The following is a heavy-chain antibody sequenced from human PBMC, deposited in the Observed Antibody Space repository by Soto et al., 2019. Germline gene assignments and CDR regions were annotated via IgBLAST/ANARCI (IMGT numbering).Heavy chain of an antibody. CDR1: GGSISSGDYY. V-gene: IGHV4-30-4*01. CDR3: ARELRSITIFGVVAGTFDI. D-gene: IGHD3-3*01. J-gene: IGHJ3*02. Sequence: QVQLQESGPGLVKPSQTLSLTCTVSGGSISSGDYYWSWIRQPPGKGLEWIGYIYYSGSTYYNPSLKSRVTISVDTSKNQCSLKLSSVTAADTAVYYCARELRSITIFGVVAGTFDIWGQGTMVTVSS. CDR2: IYYSGST.